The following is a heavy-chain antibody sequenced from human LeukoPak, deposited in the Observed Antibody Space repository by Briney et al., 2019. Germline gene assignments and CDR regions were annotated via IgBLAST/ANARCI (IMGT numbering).Heavy chain of an antibody. CDR3: ARGHIAAAGPGGY. Sequence: GGSLRLSCAASGFTFSSYWMSWVPQAPGKGLEWVANIKQDGSEKYYVDSVKGRFTISRDNAKNSLYLQMNSLRAEDTAVYYCARGHIAAAGPGGYWGQGTLVTVSS. J-gene: IGHJ4*02. V-gene: IGHV3-7*04. CDR1: GFTFSSYW. D-gene: IGHD6-13*01. CDR2: IKQDGSEK.